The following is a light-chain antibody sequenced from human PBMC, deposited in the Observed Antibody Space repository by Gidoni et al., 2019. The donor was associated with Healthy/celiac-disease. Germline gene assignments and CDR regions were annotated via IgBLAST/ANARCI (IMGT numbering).Light chain of an antibody. CDR1: QGISSY. CDR3: QQYYSYPRT. CDR2: AAS. V-gene: IGKV1-8*01. J-gene: IGKJ1*01. Sequence: AIRITQYPSSLSASTGDRVTITCRASQGISSYLAWYQQQPGKAPKLLIYAASTLQSGVPSRFSGRGSGTDFTLTLSCLQSEDFATYYCQQYYSYPRTFGQXTKVEIK.